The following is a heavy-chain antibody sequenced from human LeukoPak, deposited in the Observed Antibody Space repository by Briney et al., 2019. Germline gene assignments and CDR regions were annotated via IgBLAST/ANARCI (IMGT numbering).Heavy chain of an antibody. V-gene: IGHV3-30*02. CDR3: AKANGYSTSGWYFDY. D-gene: IGHD2-2*01. Sequence: GGSLRLSCAASGFPFSSYGIHWVRQAPGKGLEWVAFIPYDGTNHYYADSVKGRFTISRDNSKNTLYLQMNSLRAEDTAIYYCAKANGYSTSGWYFDYWGQGTLVTVSS. CDR2: IPYDGTNH. CDR1: GFPFSSYG. J-gene: IGHJ4*02.